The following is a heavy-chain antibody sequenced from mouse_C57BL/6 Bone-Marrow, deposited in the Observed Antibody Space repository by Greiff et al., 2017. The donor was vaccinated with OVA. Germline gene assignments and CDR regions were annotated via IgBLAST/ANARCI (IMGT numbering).Heavy chain of an antibody. J-gene: IGHJ3*01. V-gene: IGHV1-82*01. D-gene: IGHD2-12*01. CDR3: APLRAWFAY. Sequence: VQLQQSGPELVKPGASVKISCKASGYAFSSSWMNWVKQRPGKGLEWIGRIYPGDGYTNYNGKFKGKATLTADNSSSTAYMQLSSLTSEDSAVYFCAPLRAWFAYWGQGTLVTVSA. CDR2: IYPGDGYT. CDR1: GYAFSSSW.